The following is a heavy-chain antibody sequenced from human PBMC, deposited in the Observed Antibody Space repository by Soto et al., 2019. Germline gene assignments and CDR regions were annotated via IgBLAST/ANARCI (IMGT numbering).Heavy chain of an antibody. CDR3: ATARFGVVPYFDY. CDR1: GFTVSSNY. CDR2: IYSGGST. J-gene: IGHJ4*02. Sequence: EVQLVESGGGLVQPGGSLRLSCAASGFTVSSNYMSWVRQAPGKGLEWVSVIYSGGSTYYADSVKGRFSISRHNSKNTLSLQMNSLGAEDTAVYYCATARFGVVPYFDYWGQGTLVTVSS. D-gene: IGHD3-3*01. V-gene: IGHV3-53*04.